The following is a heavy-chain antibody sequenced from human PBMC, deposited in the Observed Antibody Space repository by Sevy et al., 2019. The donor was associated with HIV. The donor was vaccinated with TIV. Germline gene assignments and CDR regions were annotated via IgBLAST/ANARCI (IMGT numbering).Heavy chain of an antibody. CDR2: ISSSSSTI. J-gene: IGHJ4*02. V-gene: IGHV3-48*02. Sequence: GGSLRLSCAASGFTFSSYSMNWVRQAPGKGLEWVSYISSSSSTIYYADSVKGRFTISRDNAKNSLYLQMNSLRDEDTAVYYFARDSSAYDYDYVWGSYRYFGFDYWGQGTLVTVSS. D-gene: IGHD3-16*02. CDR3: ARDSSAYDYDYVWGSYRYFGFDY. CDR1: GFTFSSYS.